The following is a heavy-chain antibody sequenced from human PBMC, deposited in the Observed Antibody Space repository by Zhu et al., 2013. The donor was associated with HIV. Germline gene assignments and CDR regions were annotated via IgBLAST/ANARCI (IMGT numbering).Heavy chain of an antibody. CDR1: GFAVSSHY. Sequence: EVQLVESGGGLIQPGGSLRLSCAASGFAVSSHYMRWVRQAPGKGLEWVSLIYSGGSTYYADSVKGRFTISRDNSKNTLYLQMNSLRTEDTAMYYCARDPPADITATSGWGQGTLVTVSS. V-gene: IGHV3-53*01. D-gene: IGHD1-20*01. CDR3: ARDPPADITATSG. J-gene: IGHJ4*02. CDR2: IYSGGST.